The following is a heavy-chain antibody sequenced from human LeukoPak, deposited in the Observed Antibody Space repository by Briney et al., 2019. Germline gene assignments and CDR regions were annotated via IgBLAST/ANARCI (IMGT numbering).Heavy chain of an antibody. CDR2: IYYSGST. CDR1: GGSISSSSYY. Sequence: PSETLSLTCTVSGGSISSSSYYWGWIRQPPGKGLEWIGSIYYSGSTYYNPSLKSRVTISVDTSKNQFSLKLSPVTAADTAVYYCARPRGTNGVPNRIWYFDLWGRGTLVTVSS. V-gene: IGHV4-39*01. CDR3: ARPRGTNGVPNRIWYFDL. D-gene: IGHD2-8*01. J-gene: IGHJ2*01.